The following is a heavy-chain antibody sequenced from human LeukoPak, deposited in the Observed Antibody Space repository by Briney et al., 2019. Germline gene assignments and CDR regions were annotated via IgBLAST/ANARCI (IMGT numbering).Heavy chain of an antibody. J-gene: IGHJ3*02. CDR2: VYYKGNT. V-gene: IGHV4-39*07. CDR3: ASNARRDDAFDI. Sequence: SETLSLTCIVSGGSVSSSSYYWGWIRQPPGRGLEWIGSVYYKGNTYYIPSLKSRVTVSVDTSKNQFSLKLTSVTAADTAMYYCASNARRDDAFDIWAKGQWSPSLQ. CDR1: GGSVSSSSYY.